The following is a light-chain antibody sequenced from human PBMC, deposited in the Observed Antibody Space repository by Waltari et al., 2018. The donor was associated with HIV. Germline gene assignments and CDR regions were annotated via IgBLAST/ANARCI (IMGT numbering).Light chain of an antibody. CDR3: QAADNSGTYKGNWV. CDR1: ALPKQY. CDR2: KDS. V-gene: IGLV3-25*03. J-gene: IGLJ3*02. Sequence: SYELTQPPSVSVSPGQTARITCSGDALPKQYAYWYQQKPGQAPVLGIYKDSERPSGIAERVSGSSPGTTVTLTISGVQAEDEADYCWQAADNSGTYKGNWVFGGGTKLTVL.